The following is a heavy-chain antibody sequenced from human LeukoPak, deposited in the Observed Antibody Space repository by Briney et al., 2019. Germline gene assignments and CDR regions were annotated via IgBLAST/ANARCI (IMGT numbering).Heavy chain of an antibody. CDR2: IYPGDSDT. Sequence: GESLKISCKGSGYSFTSYWIGWVRQMPGKGLEWRGIIYPGDSDTRYSPSFQGQVTISADKSISTAYLQWSSLKASDTAMYYCARARERPLDYFDYWGQGTLVTVSS. V-gene: IGHV5-51*01. CDR1: GYSFTSYW. D-gene: IGHD3-16*01. CDR3: ARARERPLDYFDY. J-gene: IGHJ4*02.